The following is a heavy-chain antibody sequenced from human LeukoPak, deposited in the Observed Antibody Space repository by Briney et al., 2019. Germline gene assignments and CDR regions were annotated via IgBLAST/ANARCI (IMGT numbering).Heavy chain of an antibody. V-gene: IGHV1-18*01. CDR1: GYTSTSYG. D-gene: IGHD3-10*01. CDR2: ISAYNGNT. CDR3: ARDGWFGELPFYYYYYMDV. Sequence: GASVKVSCKASGYTSTSYGISWVRQAPGQGLEWMGWISAYNGNTNYAQKLQGRVTMTTDTSTSTAYMELRSLRSDDTAVYYCARDGWFGELPFYYYYYMDVWGKGTTVTISS. J-gene: IGHJ6*03.